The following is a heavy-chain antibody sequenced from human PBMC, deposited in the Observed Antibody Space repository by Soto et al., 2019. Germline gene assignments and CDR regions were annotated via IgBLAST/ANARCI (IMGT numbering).Heavy chain of an antibody. CDR2: ISDSGDTK. CDR3: ARDATNTSSWYLEL. CDR1: EFTFKGHE. Sequence: PGGSLRLSFAASEFTFKGHETTWGRQAPGKGLEGVSFISDSGDTKYYADSVKGRCTISRDNVQNYLYLQMNSLGAEDTAVYYCARDATNTSSWYLELWGRGTLVTVS. D-gene: IGHD6-13*01. V-gene: IGHV3-48*03. J-gene: IGHJ2*01.